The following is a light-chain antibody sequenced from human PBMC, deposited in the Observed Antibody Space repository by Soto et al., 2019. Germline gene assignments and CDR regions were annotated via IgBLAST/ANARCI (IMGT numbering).Light chain of an antibody. V-gene: IGKV3-15*01. J-gene: IGKJ4*01. CDR2: GAS. CDR3: QQYNNWPLT. Sequence: EIVMTQSPATLSVSPGERATLSCRARQSVNSNLAWYQQKPGQAPRLLIYGASTTAAGIPARFSGSGSGTDFTITISSLQSEDFAIYYCQQYNNWPLTFGGGTKVEI. CDR1: QSVNSN.